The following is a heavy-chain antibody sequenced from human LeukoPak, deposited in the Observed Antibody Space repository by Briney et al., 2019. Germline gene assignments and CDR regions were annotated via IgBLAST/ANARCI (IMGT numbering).Heavy chain of an antibody. V-gene: IGHV4-59*01. D-gene: IGHD3-10*01. CDR3: ARIMVRGASMDV. J-gene: IGHJ6*02. CDR2: FQYSGNS. Sequence: SETLSLTCNVSGSSITAFYWSWIRQSPGKGLEWIGSFQYSGNSNYNPSLKSRVAMSVDTSKNQFSLKLSSVTAADTAVYYCARIMVRGASMDVWGQGTTVTVSS. CDR1: GSSITAFY.